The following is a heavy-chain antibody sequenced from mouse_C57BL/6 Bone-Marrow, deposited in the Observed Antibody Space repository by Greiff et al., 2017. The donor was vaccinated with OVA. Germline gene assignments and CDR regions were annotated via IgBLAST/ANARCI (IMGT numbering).Heavy chain of an antibody. D-gene: IGHD2-5*01. CDR3: ARRGAYYSNYADY. Sequence: QVQLQQPGAELVKPGASVKLSCKASGYTFTSYWMHWVKQRPGQGLEWIGMIHPNSGSTNYNEKLKSKATLTVDKSSSTAYMQLSSLTSEDSAVYYCARRGAYYSNYADYWGQGTTLTVSS. V-gene: IGHV1-64*01. J-gene: IGHJ2*01. CDR2: IHPNSGST. CDR1: GYTFTSYW.